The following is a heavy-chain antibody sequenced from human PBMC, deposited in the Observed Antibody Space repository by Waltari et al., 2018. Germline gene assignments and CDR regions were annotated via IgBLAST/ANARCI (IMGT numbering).Heavy chain of an antibody. V-gene: IGHV3-7*01. J-gene: IGHJ4*02. CDR2: IKQDGGGK. Sequence: EVQLVESGGGLVQPGGSLRFSCAASGFNFGSYWMSWVRQAPGNGLEWVAKIKQDGGGKYYLDSVKGRFTISRDNAKNSLYLQMNSLRAEDTAVYYCARDDPDYWGQGTLVTVSS. CDR3: ARDDPDY. CDR1: GFNFGSYW.